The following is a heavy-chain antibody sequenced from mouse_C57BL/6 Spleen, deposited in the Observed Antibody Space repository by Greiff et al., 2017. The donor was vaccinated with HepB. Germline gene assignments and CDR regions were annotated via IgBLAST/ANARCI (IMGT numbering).Heavy chain of an antibody. CDR1: GYTFTSYW. CDR2: IDPSDTET. J-gene: IGHJ1*03. Sequence: QVQLKQPGAELVRPGSSVKLSCKASGYTFTSYWMHWVKQRPIQGLEWIGNIDPSDTETHYNQKYKDKATLTVDKSSGTAYIPLRSLTSEDSAVCYCARGGVFYWYFDVWGTGTTVTVSS. V-gene: IGHV1-52*01. CDR3: ARGGVFYWYFDV.